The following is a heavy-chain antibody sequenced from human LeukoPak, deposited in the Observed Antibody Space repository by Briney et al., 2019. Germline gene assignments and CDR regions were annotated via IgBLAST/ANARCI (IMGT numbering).Heavy chain of an antibody. CDR2: IWYDGSNK. Sequence: GRSLRLSCAASGFTFSSYGMHWVRQAPGKGLEWVAVIWYDGSNKYYADSVKGRFTISRDNSKNTLYLQMNSLRAEDTAVYYCAKGYCSSTSCSTYYYYGMDVWGQGTTVTVSS. CDR1: GFTFSSYG. CDR3: AKGYCSSTSCSTYYYYGMDV. D-gene: IGHD2-2*01. J-gene: IGHJ6*02. V-gene: IGHV3-33*06.